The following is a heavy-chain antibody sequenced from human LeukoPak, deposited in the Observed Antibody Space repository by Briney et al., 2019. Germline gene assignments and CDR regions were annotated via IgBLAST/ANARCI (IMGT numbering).Heavy chain of an antibody. CDR3: ARDRTPAAPTFDY. CDR2: ISYDGSNK. V-gene: IGHV3-30*04. CDR1: GFTFSSYA. D-gene: IGHD2-2*01. Sequence: GGSLRLSCAASGFTFSSYAMHWVRQAPGKGLEWVAVISYDGSNKYYADSVKGRFTISRDNSKNTLYLQMNSLRDEDTAVYYCARDRTPAAPTFDYWGQGTLVTVSS. J-gene: IGHJ4*02.